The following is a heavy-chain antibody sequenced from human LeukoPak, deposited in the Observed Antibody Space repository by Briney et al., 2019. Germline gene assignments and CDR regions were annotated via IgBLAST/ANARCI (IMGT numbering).Heavy chain of an antibody. CDR3: AKDLDAFHI. V-gene: IGHV3-23*01. Sequence: GGFLRLSCAASGFTFSSYAMSWVRQAPGKGLEWVSAISGSGGSTYYADSVKGRLTISRDNSKNTLYLQMNSLRAEDTAVYYWAKDLDAFHIWGQDTMVTVSS. CDR1: GFTFSSYA. CDR2: ISGSGGST. J-gene: IGHJ3*02.